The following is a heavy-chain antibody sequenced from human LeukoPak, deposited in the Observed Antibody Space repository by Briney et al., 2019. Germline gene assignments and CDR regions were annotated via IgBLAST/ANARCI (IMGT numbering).Heavy chain of an antibody. CDR3: AKDLGEMATLFDY. Sequence: GGPLRLSCAASGFRFSDYYMSWIRQVPGRGLEWLAYLSGNTPTIYYADSVKGRFTISRDNVKNSLYLHMNSLRAEDTAVYYCAKDLGEMATLFDYWGQGTLVTVSS. V-gene: IGHV3-11*01. J-gene: IGHJ4*02. CDR2: LSGNTPTI. D-gene: IGHD5-24*01. CDR1: GFRFSDYY.